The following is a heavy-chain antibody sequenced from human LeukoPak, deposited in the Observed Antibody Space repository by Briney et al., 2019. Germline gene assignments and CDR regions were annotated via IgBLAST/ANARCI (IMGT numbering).Heavy chain of an antibody. CDR1: GFTVSSNY. J-gene: IGHJ3*02. CDR3: ARRRIVGSTDDAFDI. D-gene: IGHD1-26*01. V-gene: IGHV3-30-3*01. Sequence: AGGSLRLSCAASGFTVSSNYMSWVRQAPGKGLEWAAVISSDGNTKYYADSVKGRFTISRDNSNNTLYLQMNSLRADDTAIYYCARRRIVGSTDDAFDIWGQGTMVTLSS. CDR2: ISSDGNTK.